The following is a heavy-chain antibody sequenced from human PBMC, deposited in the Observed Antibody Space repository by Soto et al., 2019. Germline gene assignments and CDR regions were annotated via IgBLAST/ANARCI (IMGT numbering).Heavy chain of an antibody. J-gene: IGHJ4*02. Sequence: PGGSLRLSXAASGFTFSSYWMSWVRQAPGKGLEWVSNIKQDGREKYYVDSVKGRFTISRDNAKNSLYLQMNSLRAEDTAVYYCARDPDQLWFFDYGGQGTLVTVSS. CDR2: IKQDGREK. V-gene: IGHV3-7*01. CDR1: GFTFSSYW. CDR3: ARDPDQLWFFDY. D-gene: IGHD5-18*01.